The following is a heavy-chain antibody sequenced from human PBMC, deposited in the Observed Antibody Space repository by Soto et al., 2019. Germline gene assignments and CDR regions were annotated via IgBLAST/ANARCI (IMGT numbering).Heavy chain of an antibody. CDR3: ARAFGDYVGDDAFDI. V-gene: IGHV3-33*01. Sequence: QVQLVESGGGVVQPGRSLRLSCAASGFTFSSYGMHWVRQAPGKGLEWVAVIWYDGSNKYYADSVKGRFTISRDNSKNTLYLQMNSPRAEDTAVYYCARAFGDYVGDDAFDIWGQGTMVTVSS. CDR2: IWYDGSNK. CDR1: GFTFSSYG. J-gene: IGHJ3*02. D-gene: IGHD4-17*01.